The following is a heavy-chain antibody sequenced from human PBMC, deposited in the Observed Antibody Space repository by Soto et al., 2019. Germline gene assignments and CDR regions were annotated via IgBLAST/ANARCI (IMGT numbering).Heavy chain of an antibody. D-gene: IGHD5-18*01. CDR2: ISAYNGNT. J-gene: IGHJ6*02. Sequence: QVQLVQSGAEVKKPGASVKVSCKAPGYTFTSYGISWVRQAPGQGLEWMGWISAYNGNTNYAQKLQGSVTMTTDTTTSTAFMELRSLRSDDAAVYYCARVEYSPPYYFYYGMDVWGQGTTVTVSS. CDR1: GYTFTSYG. V-gene: IGHV1-18*01. CDR3: ARVEYSPPYYFYYGMDV.